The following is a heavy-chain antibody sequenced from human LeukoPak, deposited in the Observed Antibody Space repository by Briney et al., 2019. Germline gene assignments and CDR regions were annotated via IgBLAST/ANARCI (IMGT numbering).Heavy chain of an antibody. CDR2: IKEDGSEK. CDR3: ASSRITIFGVVMENDAFDI. Sequence: PGGSLRLSCAASGFTFSSYWMSWVRQAPGKGLELVANIKEDGSEKYYVDSVKGRFTISRDNAKNSLYLQMNSLRAEDTAVYYCASSRITIFGVVMENDAFDIWGQGTMVTVSS. J-gene: IGHJ3*02. CDR1: GFTFSSYW. V-gene: IGHV3-7*01. D-gene: IGHD3-3*01.